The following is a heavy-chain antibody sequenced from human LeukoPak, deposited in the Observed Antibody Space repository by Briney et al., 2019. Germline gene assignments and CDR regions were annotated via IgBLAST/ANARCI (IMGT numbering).Heavy chain of an antibody. CDR2: IYNTGNT. CDR1: GGSISTNH. J-gene: IGHJ4*02. Sequence: SETLSLTCSVSGGSISTNHWSWIRQPAGKGLEWIGRIYNTGNTNYSPSLESRVTMSADTSKNQFSLRLSSVTAADTAVYYCARGSFDSSGCYVFDYWGQGSLVTVSS. CDR3: ARGSFDSSGCYVFDY. V-gene: IGHV4-4*07. D-gene: IGHD6-19*01.